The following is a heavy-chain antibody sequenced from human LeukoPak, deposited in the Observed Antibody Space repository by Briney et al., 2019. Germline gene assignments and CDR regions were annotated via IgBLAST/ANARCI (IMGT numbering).Heavy chain of an antibody. CDR1: GGSFSGYY. V-gene: IGHV4-34*01. CDR3: ARVKGSGSRRGWFDP. CDR2: INHSGST. Sequence: SETLSLTCAVYGGSFSGYYWSWIRQPPGKGLEWIGEINHSGSTNYNPSLKSRVTISVDTSKNQFSLKLSSVTAADTAVYYCARVKGSGSRRGWFDPWGQGTLVTVSS. D-gene: IGHD3-10*01. J-gene: IGHJ5*02.